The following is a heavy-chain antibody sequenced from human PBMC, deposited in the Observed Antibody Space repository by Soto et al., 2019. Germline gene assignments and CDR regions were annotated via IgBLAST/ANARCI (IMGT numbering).Heavy chain of an antibody. Sequence: SETLSLTCAVSGGTTNSGGYYWSWIRQHPGEGLEWIGDINHTGSTTYNPSLKSRVTISIDTSKNQFSLKLSSVTAADTAVYYCASSHDYGDPVVDYWGQGTLVTVSS. CDR2: INHTGST. D-gene: IGHD4-17*01. CDR1: GGTTNSGGYY. J-gene: IGHJ4*02. CDR3: ASSHDYGDPVVDY. V-gene: IGHV4-34*08.